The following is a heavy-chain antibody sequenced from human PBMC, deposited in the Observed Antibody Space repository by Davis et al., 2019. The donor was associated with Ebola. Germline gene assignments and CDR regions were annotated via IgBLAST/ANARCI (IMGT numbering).Heavy chain of an antibody. CDR3: GRDAGWQRLDN. CDR1: GFTFSNYW. D-gene: IGHD4-23*01. CDR2: IKEDGSQK. V-gene: IGHV3-7*01. Sequence: ESLKTPCAASGFTFSNYWMTWVRQAPGKGLEWVAHIKEDGSQKYCVDSVRGRFTISRDNAKRSLSLQMNSLIVEDTAVYYCGRDAGWQRLDNWGQGTLVTVSS. J-gene: IGHJ4*02.